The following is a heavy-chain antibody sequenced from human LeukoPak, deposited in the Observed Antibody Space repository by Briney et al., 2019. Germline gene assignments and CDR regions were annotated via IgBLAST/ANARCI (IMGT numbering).Heavy chain of an antibody. J-gene: IGHJ3*02. Sequence: SETLSLTCTVSGGSISSYYWSWIRQPPGKGLEWIGYIYYSGSTNYDPSLKSRVTISVDTSKNQFSLKLSSVTAADTAVYYCARHHYYYDSSGYLDAFDIWGQGTMVTVSS. D-gene: IGHD3-22*01. CDR2: IYYSGST. CDR1: GGSISSYY. V-gene: IGHV4-59*08. CDR3: ARHHYYYDSSGYLDAFDI.